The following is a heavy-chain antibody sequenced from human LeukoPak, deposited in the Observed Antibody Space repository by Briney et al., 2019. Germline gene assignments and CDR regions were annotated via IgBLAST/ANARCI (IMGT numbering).Heavy chain of an antibody. CDR2: SGTSGGT. J-gene: IGHJ4*02. CDR3: AKGGLRQQSDY. CDR1: GFTFSNYA. Sequence: PGGSPRLSCAASGFTFSNYAMSWVRQAPGKELEWVSTSGTSGGTYYADSVKGRFTISRDNSKNTLYLQMNGLRAEDTALYYCAKGGLRQQSDYWGQGTLVTVSS. V-gene: IGHV3-23*01. D-gene: IGHD3-10*01.